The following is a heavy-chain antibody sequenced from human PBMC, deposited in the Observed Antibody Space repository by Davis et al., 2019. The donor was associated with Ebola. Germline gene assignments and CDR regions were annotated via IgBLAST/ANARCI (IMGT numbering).Heavy chain of an antibody. CDR2: ISSTSNTI. Sequence: GESLKISCAASGFIFSTYSMNWVRQTPGKGLEWVSYISSTSNTIHYAESVKGRFTISRDNAKNSLYLQMNSLRDEDTAVYYCARDFRQDYGSGDYWGQGTLVTVSS. CDR1: GFIFSTYS. J-gene: IGHJ4*02. D-gene: IGHD3-10*01. CDR3: ARDFRQDYGSGDY. V-gene: IGHV3-48*02.